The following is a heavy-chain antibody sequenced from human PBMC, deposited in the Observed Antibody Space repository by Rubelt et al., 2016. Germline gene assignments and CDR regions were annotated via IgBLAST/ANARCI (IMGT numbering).Heavy chain of an antibody. D-gene: IGHD5-24*01. CDR1: GFTFSSYG. CDR3: AKESRDGYLDAFDI. Sequence: QVQLVESGGGVVQPGGSLRLSCAASGFTFSSYGMHWVRQAPGKGLEWVAVLSYDGSNKYYADVVKGRFTISRDNSKNTLELQMNSLRAEDTAVYYCAKESRDGYLDAFDIWGQGTMVTVSS. J-gene: IGHJ3*02. V-gene: IGHV3-30*18. CDR2: LSYDGSNK.